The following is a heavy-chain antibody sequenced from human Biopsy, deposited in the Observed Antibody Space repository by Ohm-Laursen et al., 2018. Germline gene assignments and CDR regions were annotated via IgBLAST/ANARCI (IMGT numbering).Heavy chain of an antibody. CDR1: GVSINGGRYY. CDR3: ARARIKTSGVLIPETYYFDS. D-gene: IGHD3-3*01. J-gene: IGHJ4*02. Sequence: TLSLTCTVSGVSINGGRYYWNWIRHHPGKGLEWIGNIFYSANTYYNPSLKSRITMSLDRSKSQVSLRMNSVTATDTAVYYCARARIKTSGVLIPETYYFDSWGQGTLVTVSS. CDR2: IFYSANT. V-gene: IGHV4-31*03.